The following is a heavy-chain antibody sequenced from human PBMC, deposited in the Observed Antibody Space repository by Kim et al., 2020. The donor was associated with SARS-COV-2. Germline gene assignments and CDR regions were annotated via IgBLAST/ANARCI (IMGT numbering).Heavy chain of an antibody. J-gene: IGHJ4*02. CDR2: ISATSDIT. D-gene: IGHD6-19*01. CDR1: GFTFSNYA. Sequence: GGSLRLSCAASGFTFSNYAMSWVRQAPGKGLEWVSAISATSDITYYADSVRGRFTISRDNSKNTLYLQVDSLRAEDTAGYYCASPSYSSGWDLVNWGQGT. V-gene: IGHV3-23*01. CDR3: ASPSYSSGWDLVN.